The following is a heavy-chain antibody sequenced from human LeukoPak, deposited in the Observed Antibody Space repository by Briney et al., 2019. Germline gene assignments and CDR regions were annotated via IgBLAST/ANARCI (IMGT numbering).Heavy chain of an antibody. J-gene: IGHJ4*02. Sequence: SETLSLTCTVSGGSISSYYCNWFRQPPGKGLEWIGYIYNSVTTNYNPSLKSRVTISVDMSKNQFSLRLSSVTATDTAVYYCVTGGGWLPDYWGQGTLVTVSS. CDR3: VTGGGWLPDY. D-gene: IGHD3-22*01. CDR1: GGSISSYY. CDR2: IYNSVTT. V-gene: IGHV4-59*01.